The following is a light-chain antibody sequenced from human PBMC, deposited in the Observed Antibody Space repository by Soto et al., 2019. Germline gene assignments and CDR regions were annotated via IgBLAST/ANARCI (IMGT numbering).Light chain of an antibody. CDR3: QQFSTYPLT. V-gene: IGKV1-13*02. J-gene: IGKJ4*01. CDR1: QGISSA. Sequence: AIQLTQSPSSLSASLGDRVTITCRTSQGISSALAWYRQRPGKAPELLIYDVSTLASGVTSRFRGSGSGTDFTLTIRRLQPEDFATYYCQQFSTYPLTFGGGTKVEIK. CDR2: DVS.